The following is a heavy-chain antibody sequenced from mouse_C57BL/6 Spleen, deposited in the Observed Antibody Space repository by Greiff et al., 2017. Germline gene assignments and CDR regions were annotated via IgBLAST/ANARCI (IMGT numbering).Heavy chain of an antibody. V-gene: IGHV3-6*01. CDR3: AREEYGNYVFDY. Sequence: EVQRVESGPGLVKPSQSLSLTCSVTGYSITSGYYWNWIRQFPGNKLEWMGYISYDGSNNYNPSLKNRISITRDTSKNQFFLKLNSVTTEDTATYYCAREEYGNYVFDYWGQGTTLTVSS. CDR2: ISYDGSN. CDR1: GYSITSGYY. D-gene: IGHD2-1*01. J-gene: IGHJ2*01.